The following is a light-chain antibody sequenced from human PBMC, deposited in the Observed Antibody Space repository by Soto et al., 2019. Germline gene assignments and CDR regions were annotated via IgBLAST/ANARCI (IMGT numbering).Light chain of an antibody. CDR2: DVS. Sequence: SVLTQPASVSASPGQSITISCSGTGSDVGAYNYVYWYQQLPAKAPKLMIYDVSNRPSGVSDRFSGSKSGNTASLTISGLQAEDEANYYCYSYTSSSTYGFGSGTKVTVL. CDR1: GSDVGAYNY. J-gene: IGLJ1*01. V-gene: IGLV2-14*01. CDR3: YSYTSSSTYG.